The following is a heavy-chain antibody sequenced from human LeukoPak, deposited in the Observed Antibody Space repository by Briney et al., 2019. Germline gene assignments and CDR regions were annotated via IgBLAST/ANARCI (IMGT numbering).Heavy chain of an antibody. CDR1: GNSISNYA. CDR3: ARGPLLDYDSSGYFYY. D-gene: IGHD3-22*01. CDR2: IIPIFGTA. V-gene: IGHV1-69*13. Sequence: SVKVSCKASGNSISNYAVSWVRQAPGQGLEWMGGIIPIFGTANYAQKFQGRVTITADESTSTAYMELSSLRSEDTAVYYCARGPLLDYDSSGYFYYWGQGTLVTVSS. J-gene: IGHJ4*02.